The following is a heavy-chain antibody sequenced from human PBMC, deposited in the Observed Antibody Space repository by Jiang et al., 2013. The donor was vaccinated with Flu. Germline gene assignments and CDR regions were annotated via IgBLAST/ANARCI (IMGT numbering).Heavy chain of an antibody. J-gene: IGHJ3*02. D-gene: IGHD1-26*01. CDR2: TSPNSGST. Sequence: EWMGITSPNSGSTTYAQRFQDRVIMTSDTSTSTFYMELSRLRSEDTAVYYCARVGANNAFDIWGQGTMVTVSS. V-gene: IGHV1-46*01. CDR3: ARVGANNAFDI.